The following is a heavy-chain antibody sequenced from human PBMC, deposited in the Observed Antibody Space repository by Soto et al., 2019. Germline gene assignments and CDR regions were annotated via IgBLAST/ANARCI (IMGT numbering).Heavy chain of an antibody. CDR2: ISSSGSTI. V-gene: IGHV3-48*03. CDR1: GFTYSSYE. J-gene: IGHJ6*02. D-gene: IGHD3-3*01. Sequence: PGGSLRLSCAASGFTYSSYEMNWVRQAPGKGLEWVSYISSSGSTIYYADSVKGRFTISRDNAKNSLYLQMNSLRAEDTAVYYCARARPVRFWPHYGMDVWGQGTTVTVSS. CDR3: ARARPVRFWPHYGMDV.